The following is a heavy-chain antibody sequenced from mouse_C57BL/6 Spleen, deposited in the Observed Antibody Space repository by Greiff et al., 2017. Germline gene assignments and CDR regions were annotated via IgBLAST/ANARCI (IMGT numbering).Heavy chain of an antibody. V-gene: IGHV1-39*01. J-gene: IGHJ4*01. D-gene: IGHD2-5*01. CDR3: ARPYYSNYDYAMDY. Sequence: VQLQQSGPELVKPGASVKISCKASGYSFTDYNMNWVKQSNGKSLEWIGVINPNYGTTSYNQKFKGKATLTVDQSSSTAYIQLNSLTSEDSAVYYCARPYYSNYDYAMDYWGQGTSVTVSS. CDR2: INPNYGTT. CDR1: GYSFTDYN.